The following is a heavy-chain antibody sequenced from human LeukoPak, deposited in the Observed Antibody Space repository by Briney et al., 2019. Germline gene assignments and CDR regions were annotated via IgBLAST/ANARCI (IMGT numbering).Heavy chain of an antibody. D-gene: IGHD2-15*01. V-gene: IGHV4-61*02. J-gene: IGHJ4*02. CDR3: ARGPTYCSSSSCLQGE. CDR1: GGSISSGSYY. Sequence: SETLSLTCTVSGGSISSGSYYWSWIRQPAGKGLEWIGRIYTSGSTNYNPSRKSRVTISVDTSKNRFSLKLSSVTAADTAVYYCARGPTYCSSSSCLQGEWGQGTLVTVSS. CDR2: IYTSGST.